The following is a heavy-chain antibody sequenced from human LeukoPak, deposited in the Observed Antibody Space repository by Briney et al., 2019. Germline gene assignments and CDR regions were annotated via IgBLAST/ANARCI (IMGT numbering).Heavy chain of an antibody. CDR2: ISTYNGVT. V-gene: IGHV1-18*01. CDR3: ARGAGSYVLHDEFDY. D-gene: IGHD1-26*01. Sequence: ASVKASCKASCYTFTNFVISLVPQAPGQGLEWMGWISTYNGVTNYAQKLQGRVTMTTDTSTSTAYMELRSLRSDDTAVYYCARGAGSYVLHDEFDYWGEGTLVTVSS. J-gene: IGHJ4*02. CDR1: CYTFTNFV.